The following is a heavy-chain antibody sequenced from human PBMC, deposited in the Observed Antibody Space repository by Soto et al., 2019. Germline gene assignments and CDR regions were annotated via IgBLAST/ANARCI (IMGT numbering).Heavy chain of an antibody. CDR1: GYTFTSYG. J-gene: IGHJ4*02. D-gene: IGHD1-26*01. CDR2: ISAYNGNT. Sequence: QVQLVQSGAEVKKPGASVKVSCKASGYTFTSYGFTWVRQAPGHGLEWMGWISAYNGNTNYAQKLKGRGTMTTDTSTSTAYTELSSLRSDDTAVYYCARDRGSYALDSWGQGTLVTVSS. V-gene: IGHV1-18*01. CDR3: ARDRGSYALDS.